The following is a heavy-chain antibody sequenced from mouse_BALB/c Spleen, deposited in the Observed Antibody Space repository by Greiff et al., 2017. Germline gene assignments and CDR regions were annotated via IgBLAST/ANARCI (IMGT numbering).Heavy chain of an antibody. J-gene: IGHJ2*01. Sequence: QVQLQQPGAELVMPGASVKMSCKASGYTFTDYWMHWVKQRPGQGLEWIGAIDTSDSYTSYNQKFKGKATLTVDESSSTAYMQLSSLTSEDSAVYYCARFGNYFDDWGQGTTLTVSS. V-gene: IGHV1-69*01. CDR3: ARFGNYFDD. CDR1: GYTFTDYW. CDR2: IDTSDSYT. D-gene: IGHD1-1*02.